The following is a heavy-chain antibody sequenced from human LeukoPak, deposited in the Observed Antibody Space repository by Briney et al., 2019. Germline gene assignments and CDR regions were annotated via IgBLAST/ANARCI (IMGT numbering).Heavy chain of an antibody. Sequence: SSQTLSLTCTVSGGSISSSSYYWGWIRQPPGKGLEWIGYIYYSGSTNYNPSLKSRVTISVDTSKNQFSLKLSSVTAADTAVYYCARARGYSGYPIGYWGQGTLVTVSS. J-gene: IGHJ4*02. CDR2: IYYSGST. CDR3: ARARGYSGYPIGY. CDR1: GGSISSSSYY. V-gene: IGHV4-61*05. D-gene: IGHD5-12*01.